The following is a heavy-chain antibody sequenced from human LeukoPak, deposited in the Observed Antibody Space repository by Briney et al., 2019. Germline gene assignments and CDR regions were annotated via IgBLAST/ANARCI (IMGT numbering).Heavy chain of an antibody. V-gene: IGHV4-34*01. CDR1: GGSFSGYY. Sequence: SETLSLTCAVYGGSFSGYYWSLIRQPPGKGLEGIGEINHSGSTNYNPSLKSRVTISVDTSKNQFSLKRIAVTAADTAVYYCASKGDSSGYYYFDYWGQGTLVTVSS. CDR3: ASKGDSSGYYYFDY. D-gene: IGHD3-22*01. CDR2: INHSGST. J-gene: IGHJ4*02.